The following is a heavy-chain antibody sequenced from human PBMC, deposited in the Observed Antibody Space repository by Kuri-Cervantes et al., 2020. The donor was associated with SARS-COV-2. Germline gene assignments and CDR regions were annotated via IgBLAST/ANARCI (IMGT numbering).Heavy chain of an antibody. CDR3: ATKLFGEHWFDP. CDR2: IFHTGSN. CDR1: GASMSDPMSHYY. D-gene: IGHD3-10*01. V-gene: IGHV4-61*01. J-gene: IGHJ5*02. Sequence: SETLSLTCTVSGASMSDPMSHYYWNWIRLTPGKGLEWIGYIFHTGSNSQNPSLKSRVTISLDTSKNQFSLSLNSVTPADTAVYYCATKLFGEHWFDPWGQGIFVTVSS.